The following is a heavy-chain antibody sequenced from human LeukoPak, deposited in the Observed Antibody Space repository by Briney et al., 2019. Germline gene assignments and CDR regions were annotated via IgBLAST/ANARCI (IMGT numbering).Heavy chain of an antibody. J-gene: IGHJ4*02. V-gene: IGHV4-39*01. CDR2: IYYSGST. Sequence: SETLSLTCTVSGGSISSSSYYWGWIRQPPGKGLEWIGSIYYSGSTYYNPSLKSRVTISVDTSKNQFSLKLSSVTAADTAVYYCARSDDIAVVPAANPVLDYWGQGTLVTVSS. CDR1: GGSISSSSYY. CDR3: ARSDDIAVVPAANPVLDY. D-gene: IGHD2-2*01.